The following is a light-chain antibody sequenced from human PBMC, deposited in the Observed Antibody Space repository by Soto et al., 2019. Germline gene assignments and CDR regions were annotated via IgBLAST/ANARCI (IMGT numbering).Light chain of an antibody. CDR3: QHRSGWPLT. CDR2: DAS. Sequence: EIVLTQSPATLSLSPGEGATLSCRASQSISSFLAWYQQKPGQTPRLLIYDASKRATGVPARFSGSGSGTDFTLTISSLEPEDFAVYYCQHRSGWPLTFGQGTKVDIK. J-gene: IGKJ1*01. CDR1: QSISSF. V-gene: IGKV3-11*01.